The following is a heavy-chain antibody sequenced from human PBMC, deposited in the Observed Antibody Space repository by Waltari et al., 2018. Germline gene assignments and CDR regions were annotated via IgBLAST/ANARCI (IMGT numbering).Heavy chain of an antibody. J-gene: IGHJ4*02. CDR2: ISGSGGTT. V-gene: IGHV3-23*01. CDR3: AKRIAAPGSTYYFDY. CDR1: GFPFSSSA. D-gene: IGHD6-13*01. Sequence: EVQLLESGGGLVQPGGSLRRLCAASGFPFSSSARSWVRQAPGKGLEWVSVISGSGGTTYYADSVKGRFTISRDNSKNTLYLQMNSLRAEDTAVYYCAKRIAAPGSTYYFDYWGQGTLVTVSS.